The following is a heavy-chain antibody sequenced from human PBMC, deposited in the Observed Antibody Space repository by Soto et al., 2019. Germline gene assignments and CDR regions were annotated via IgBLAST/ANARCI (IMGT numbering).Heavy chain of an antibody. J-gene: IGHJ5*02. V-gene: IGHV3-30*18. CDR1: GFIFSIYG. D-gene: IGHD6-13*01. CDR2: TSYDGSVI. CDR3: ANKFDGPVAAGPHS. Sequence: QVQLVESGGGVVQPGRSLRLSCAASGFIFSIYGMHWVRQAPGKGLEWVAATSYDGSVISYADSVKGRFTISRDNSKNTLYLQMNSLRVEDTAVYYCANKFDGPVAAGPHSWGLGTLVIVSS.